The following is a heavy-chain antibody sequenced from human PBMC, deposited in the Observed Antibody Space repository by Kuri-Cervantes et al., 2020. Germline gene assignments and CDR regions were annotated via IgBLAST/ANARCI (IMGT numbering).Heavy chain of an antibody. CDR2: IWYDGSNK. D-gene: IGHD3-16*01. J-gene: IGHJ6*02. CDR1: GFTFSSYG. CDR3: ARDSTVTTFGGYYYGMDV. V-gene: IGHV3-30*19. Sequence: GGSLRLSCAASGFTFSSYGMHWVRQAPGKGLEWVAVIWYDGSNKYYADSVKGRFTISRDNSKNTLYLQMNSLRAEDTAVYYCARDSTVTTFGGYYYGMDVWGQGTTVTVSS.